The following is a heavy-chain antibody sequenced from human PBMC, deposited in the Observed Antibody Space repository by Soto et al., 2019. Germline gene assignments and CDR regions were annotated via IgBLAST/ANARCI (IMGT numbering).Heavy chain of an antibody. CDR2: ISYDGSNK. CDR3: ARGYYYDSSDDY. Sequence: GVLRLSCAASGFTFSSYAMHWVRQAPGKGLEWVAVISYDGSNKYYADSVKGRFTISRDNSKNTLYLQMNSLRAEDTAVYYCARGYYYDSSDDYWGRGTLVTASS. CDR1: GFTFSSYA. J-gene: IGHJ4*02. V-gene: IGHV3-30-3*01. D-gene: IGHD3-22*01.